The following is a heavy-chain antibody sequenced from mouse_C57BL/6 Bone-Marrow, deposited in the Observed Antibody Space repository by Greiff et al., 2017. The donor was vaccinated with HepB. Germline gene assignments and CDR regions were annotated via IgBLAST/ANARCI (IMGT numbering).Heavy chain of an antibody. CDR2: IDPEDGET. V-gene: IGHV14-2*01. J-gene: IGHJ1*03. Sequence: EVKLMESGAELVKPGASVKLSCTASGFNIKDYYMPWVKQRTEQGLEWIGRIDPEDGETKYAPKFQGKATITADTSSNTAYLQRSSLTSEDTAVYYCARSHFYYGSSWDWYFDVWGTGTTVTVSS. D-gene: IGHD1-1*01. CDR1: GFNIKDYY. CDR3: ARSHFYYGSSWDWYFDV.